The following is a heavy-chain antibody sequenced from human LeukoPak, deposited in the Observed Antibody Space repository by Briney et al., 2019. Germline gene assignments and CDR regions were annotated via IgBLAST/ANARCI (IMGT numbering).Heavy chain of an antibody. Sequence: SETLSLTCTVSGGSISSSSYYWGWIRQPPGKGLEWIGSIYYSGSTYYNPSLKSRVTISVDTSKNQFSLKLSSVTAADTAVYYCARANSGWYDYWGQGTLVTVSS. CDR2: IYYSGST. D-gene: IGHD6-19*01. CDR3: ARANSGWYDY. V-gene: IGHV4-39*07. CDR1: GGSISSSSYY. J-gene: IGHJ4*02.